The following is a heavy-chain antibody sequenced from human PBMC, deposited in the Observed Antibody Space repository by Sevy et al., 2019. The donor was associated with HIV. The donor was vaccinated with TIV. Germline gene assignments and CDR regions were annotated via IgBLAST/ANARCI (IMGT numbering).Heavy chain of an antibody. V-gene: IGHV1-24*01. CDR3: ATLDFWSDHPFHGTDV. J-gene: IGHJ6*02. CDR2: FDPEDGET. D-gene: IGHD3-3*01. Sequence: ASVKVSCKVSRYSLSEISMHWVRQAPGKGLEWMGGFDPEDGETIYAQKFQGRVTMTEDTSTDTAYMELRRLTSEDTAVYYCATLDFWSDHPFHGTDVWGQGTTVTVSS. CDR1: RYSLSEIS.